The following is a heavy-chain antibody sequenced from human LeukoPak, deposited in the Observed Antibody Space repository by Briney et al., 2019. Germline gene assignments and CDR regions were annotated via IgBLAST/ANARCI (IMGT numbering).Heavy chain of an antibody. D-gene: IGHD5-24*01. CDR1: GFTFSSYS. Sequence: PGGSPRLSCAASGFTFSSYSMNWVRQAPGKGLEWVSSISSSSSYIYYADSVKGRFTISRDNAKNSLYLQMNSLRAEDTAVYYCARDFRDNQDYFDYWGQGTLVTVSS. J-gene: IGHJ4*02. V-gene: IGHV3-21*01. CDR2: ISSSSSYI. CDR3: ARDFRDNQDYFDY.